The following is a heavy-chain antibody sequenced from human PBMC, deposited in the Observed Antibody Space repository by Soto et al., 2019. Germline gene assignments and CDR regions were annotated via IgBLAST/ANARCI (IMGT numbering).Heavy chain of an antibody. CDR2: ISGSGDTT. J-gene: IGHJ4*01. Sequence: EVQLLESGGGLVQPGGSLRLSCAGSGFTFSSYAMSWVRQAPGKGLEWVSAISGSGDTTYYADSVKGRFTISRDNSKNTLYLQMNSLRVEDTAVYYCAKDIKYNWNDDDYWGHGILVTVSS. V-gene: IGHV3-23*01. CDR3: AKDIKYNWNDDDY. D-gene: IGHD1-20*01. CDR1: GFTFSSYA.